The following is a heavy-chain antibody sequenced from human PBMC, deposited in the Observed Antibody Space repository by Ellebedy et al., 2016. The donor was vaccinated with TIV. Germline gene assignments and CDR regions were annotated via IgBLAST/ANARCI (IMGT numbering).Heavy chain of an antibody. Sequence: MLSETLSLTCSVSGGSMTSYYWNWIRQPPGKGLEWIGNIFDRRTTNYNPSLRGRVTISVDTTKNQVSLKLSSVTAADTAKYFCARALRSYGYGDYYYYALDVWGQGTTVTVSS. D-gene: IGHD5-18*01. CDR2: IFDRRTT. V-gene: IGHV4-59*01. J-gene: IGHJ6*02. CDR3: ARALRSYGYGDYYYYALDV. CDR1: GGSMTSYY.